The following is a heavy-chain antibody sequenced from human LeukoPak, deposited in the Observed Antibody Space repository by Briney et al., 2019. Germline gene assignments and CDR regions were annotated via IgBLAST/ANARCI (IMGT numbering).Heavy chain of an antibody. CDR1: GFSFSDYD. J-gene: IGHJ1*01. CDR3: GRAFPPLRTSSAGDL. CDR2: ISRRSSRV. D-gene: IGHD3-16*01. V-gene: IGHV3-21*01. Sequence: GGSLRLSCSASGFSFSDYDMNWVRQAPGKGLEWVSAISRRSSRVYYGESVKGRFTISRDNAKNSLYLQLDSLRVEDTAVYYCGRAFPPLRTSSAGDLWGQGTLVTVSS.